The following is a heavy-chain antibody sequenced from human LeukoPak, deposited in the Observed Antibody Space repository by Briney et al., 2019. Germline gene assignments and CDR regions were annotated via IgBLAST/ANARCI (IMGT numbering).Heavy chain of an antibody. CDR3: AKAYYYGSGSFYLHFDY. CDR2: ISSGGRYI. Sequence: PGGSLRLSCAASGFTFSTYSMNWVRQAPGKGLEWVSSISSGGRYIYYADSVKGRFTISRDNAKNSLYLQMNSLRAEDTAIYYCAKAYYYGSGSFYLHFDYWGQGTLVTVSS. V-gene: IGHV3-21*04. J-gene: IGHJ4*02. CDR1: GFTFSTYS. D-gene: IGHD3-10*01.